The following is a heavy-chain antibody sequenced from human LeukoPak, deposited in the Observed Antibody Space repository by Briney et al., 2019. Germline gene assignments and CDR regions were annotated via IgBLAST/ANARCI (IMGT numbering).Heavy chain of an antibody. D-gene: IGHD6-6*01. V-gene: IGHV4-34*01. CDR3: ARGAVL. J-gene: IGHJ3*01. CDR2: INRSGST. Sequence: SETLSLTCAVYGGSFSDYYWSWIRQPPGKGLEWIGEINRSGSTNYNPSLKSRVTISVDPSKNQVSLKMSSVTAADTAVYCCARGAVLWGQGTMVTVSS. CDR1: GGSFSDYY.